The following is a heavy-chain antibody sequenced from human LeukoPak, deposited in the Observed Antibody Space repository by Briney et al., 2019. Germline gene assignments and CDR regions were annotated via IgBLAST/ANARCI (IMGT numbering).Heavy chain of an antibody. CDR3: LAGGGY. Sequence: ETLSLTCTVSGGSISSSSYYWGWIRQPPGKGLEWVANINPAGSETYYVDSVKGRFTVSRDNARNSLYLQMNWLRGEDTAVYYCLAGGGYWGQGTLVSVSS. CDR1: GGSISSSSYY. J-gene: IGHJ4*02. CDR2: INPAGSET. V-gene: IGHV3-7*01. D-gene: IGHD3-16*01.